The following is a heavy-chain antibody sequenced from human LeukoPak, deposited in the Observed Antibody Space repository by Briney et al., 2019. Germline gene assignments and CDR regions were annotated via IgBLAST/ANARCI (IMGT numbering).Heavy chain of an antibody. D-gene: IGHD5-12*01. V-gene: IGHV4-61*02. Sequence: SQTLSLTCTVSGGSISSGSYYWSWIRQPAGKGLEWIGRIYTSGSTNYNPSLKSRVTISVDTSKNQFSLKLSSVTAADTAVYYCARVATGGYDYKDYYYYMDVWGKGTTVTVSS. CDR1: GGSISSGSYY. CDR3: ARVATGGYDYKDYYYYMDV. CDR2: IYTSGST. J-gene: IGHJ6*03.